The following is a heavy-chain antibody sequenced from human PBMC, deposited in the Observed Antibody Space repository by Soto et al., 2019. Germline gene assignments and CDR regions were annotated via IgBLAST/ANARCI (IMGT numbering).Heavy chain of an antibody. Sequence: GESLKISCKGSGYSFTSYWIGWVRQMPGKGLEWMGIIYPGDSDTRYSPSFQGQVTISADKSISTAYLQWSSLKASDTAMYYCARRLVVPAAKGYYYYMDVWGKGTTVTVSS. CDR1: GYSFTSYW. CDR3: ARRLVVPAAKGYYYYMDV. J-gene: IGHJ6*03. D-gene: IGHD2-2*01. V-gene: IGHV5-51*01. CDR2: IYPGDSDT.